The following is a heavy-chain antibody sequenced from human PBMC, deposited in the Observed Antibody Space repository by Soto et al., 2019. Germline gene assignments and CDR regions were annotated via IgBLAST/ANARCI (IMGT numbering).Heavy chain of an antibody. J-gene: IGHJ6*02. V-gene: IGHV1-69*13. CDR3: ARGFRSIVVVPAAPYGMDV. CDR2: IIPIFGTA. Sequence: SVKVSCKASGGTFSSYAISWVRQAPGQGLEWMGVIIPIFGTANYAQKFQGRVTITADESTSTAYMELSSLRSEDTAVYYCARGFRSIVVVPAAPYGMDVWGQGTTVTVSS. CDR1: GGTFSSYA. D-gene: IGHD2-2*01.